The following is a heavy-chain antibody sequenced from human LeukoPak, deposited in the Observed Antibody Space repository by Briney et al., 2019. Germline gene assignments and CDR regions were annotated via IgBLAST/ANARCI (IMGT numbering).Heavy chain of an antibody. CDR2: LNPNSGNT. V-gene: IGHV1-8*01. CDR1: GYTFTSYD. Sequence: ASVKVSCKASGYTFTSYDINWVRQATGQALEWMGWLNPNSGNTGYAQKFQGRVTMTGNTSISTAFMELSSLRFEDTAVFYCARRYCSSTSCHYFDYWGQGTLVTVSS. D-gene: IGHD2-2*01. CDR3: ARRYCSSTSCHYFDY. J-gene: IGHJ4*02.